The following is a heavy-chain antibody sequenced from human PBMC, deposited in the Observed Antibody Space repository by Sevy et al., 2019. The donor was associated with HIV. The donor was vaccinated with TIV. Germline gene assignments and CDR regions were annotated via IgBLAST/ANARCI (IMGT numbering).Heavy chain of an antibody. D-gene: IGHD5-12*01. V-gene: IGHV4-30-4*01. CDR2: IHYSGGT. Sequence: SETLSLTCTVSGGSISSSDSYWSWIRQPPGKGLEWIGYIHYSGGTYYNPFLKSRVAMSVDTSEEQFSLKLNFLTAADTAVYYCARKRGYNPGPFDYWGQGTLVTVSS. J-gene: IGHJ4*02. CDR3: ARKRGYNPGPFDY. CDR1: GGSISSSDSY.